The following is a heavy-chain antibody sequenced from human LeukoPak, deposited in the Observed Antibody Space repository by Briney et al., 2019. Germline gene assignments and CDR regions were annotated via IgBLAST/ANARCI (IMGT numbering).Heavy chain of an antibody. CDR2: IKQDGSEK. CDR3: AVQGASDY. CDR1: GFRFNTFW. D-gene: IGHD1-26*01. Sequence: GGSLRLSYAASGFRFNTFWMSWVRQAPGKGLEWVANIKQDGSEKYHVDSVKGRFTISRDNAKNSLYLQMNSLRVEDTAVYYCAVQGASDYWGQGTLVTVSS. V-gene: IGHV3-7*01. J-gene: IGHJ4*02.